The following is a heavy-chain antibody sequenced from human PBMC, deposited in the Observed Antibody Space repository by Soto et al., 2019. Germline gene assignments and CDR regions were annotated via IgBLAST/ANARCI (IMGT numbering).Heavy chain of an antibody. CDR1: GFTFSDYY. CDR2: ISGSGTTI. V-gene: IGHV3-11*01. CDR3: ANDPYYYASEN. D-gene: IGHD3-10*01. Sequence: QVQLVESGGGLVKPGGSLRLSCAASGFTFSDYYMTWIHQPPGKGLEWVSYISGSGTTIYYADSVKGRFTVSRDNARHSLYLQMNSLRAEDTAFYYCANDPYYYASENWGQGTLVTVSS. J-gene: IGHJ4*02.